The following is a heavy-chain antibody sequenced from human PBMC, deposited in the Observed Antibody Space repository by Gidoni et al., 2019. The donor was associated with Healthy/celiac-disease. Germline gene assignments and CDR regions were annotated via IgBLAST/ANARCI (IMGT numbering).Heavy chain of an antibody. D-gene: IGHD4-17*01. Sequence: QVQLQESGPGLVKPSETLSLTCTFSGGSISSYYWSWIRQPPGKGLEWIGYIYYSGSTNYNPSLKSRVTISVDTSKNQFSLKLSSVTAADTAVYYCARDFRGLGFDYWGQGTLVTVSS. V-gene: IGHV4-59*01. CDR3: ARDFRGLGFDY. CDR2: IYYSGST. J-gene: IGHJ4*02. CDR1: GGSISSYY.